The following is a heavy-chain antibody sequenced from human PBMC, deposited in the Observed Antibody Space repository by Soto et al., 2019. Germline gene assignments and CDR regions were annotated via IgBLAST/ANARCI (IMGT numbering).Heavy chain of an antibody. CDR2: IFYRGST. J-gene: IGHJ6*02. D-gene: IGHD3-3*01. V-gene: IGHV4-59*01. CDR3: ARDRLDTIFGVVIRVMDV. CDR1: GGSISSYY. Sequence: SETLSLTCTVSGGSISSYYWSWIRQPPGKGLGWIGYIFYRGSTNYNPSLKSRVTLSVDTSKNQFSLKLSSVTAADTAVYYCARDRLDTIFGVVIRVMDVWGQGTTVTVSS.